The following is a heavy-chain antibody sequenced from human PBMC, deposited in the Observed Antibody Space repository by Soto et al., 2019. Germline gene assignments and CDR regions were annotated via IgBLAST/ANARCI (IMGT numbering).Heavy chain of an antibody. Sequence: QVQLQESGPGLVKPSQTLSLTCTVSGGSISSGGYYWSWIRQHPGKGLEWIGYLYYSGNTSYNPSLKSRVTISVDTSKNHFSLKLSSVTAADTALYYCARVLDHPRWIQLLIDYWGQGTLVTVSS. CDR2: LYYSGNT. J-gene: IGHJ4*02. CDR1: GGSISSGGYY. CDR3: ARVLDHPRWIQLLIDY. D-gene: IGHD5-18*01. V-gene: IGHV4-31*03.